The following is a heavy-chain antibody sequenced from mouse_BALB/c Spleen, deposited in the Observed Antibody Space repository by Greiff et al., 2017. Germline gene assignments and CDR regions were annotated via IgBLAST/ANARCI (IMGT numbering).Heavy chain of an antibody. CDR1: GYTFTSYT. J-gene: IGHJ4*01. Sequence: VQLRQSGAELARPGASVKMSCKASGYTFTSYTMHWVKQRPGQGLEWIGYINPSSGYTNYNQKFKDKATLTADKSSSTAYMQLSSLTSEDSAVYYCARGERDAMDYWGQGTSVTVSS. CDR2: INPSSGYT. V-gene: IGHV1-4*01. CDR3: ARGERDAMDY.